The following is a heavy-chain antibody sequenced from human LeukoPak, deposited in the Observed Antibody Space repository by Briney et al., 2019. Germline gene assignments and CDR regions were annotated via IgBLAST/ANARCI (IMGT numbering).Heavy chain of an antibody. J-gene: IGHJ4*02. CDR1: GFTFSTYG. V-gene: IGHV3-33*01. CDR2: IWYDGSNK. Sequence: GGSLRLSCAASGFTFSTYGMHWVRQAPGKGLEWVTLIWYDGSNKYYAESVKGRFTISRDNSKNTLYLQMNSLRAEDTAVYYCARDKGYSYGHAFDYWGQGTLVTVSS. D-gene: IGHD5-18*01. CDR3: ARDKGYSYGHAFDY.